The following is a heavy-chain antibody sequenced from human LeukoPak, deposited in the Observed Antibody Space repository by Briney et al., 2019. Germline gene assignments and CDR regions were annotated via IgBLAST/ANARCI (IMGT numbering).Heavy chain of an antibody. J-gene: IGHJ6*03. CDR1: GGSISSYY. V-gene: IGHV4-59*01. D-gene: IGHD3-22*01. Sequence: SETLSLTCTASGGSISSYYWSWIRQPPGKGLEWVGDIYCSGSTNYNPSLKSRVTISVDTSKNKLSLKLSSVSAADTAVYYCARNLYYYDSSGYYYYYYYYMDVWGKGTTVTVSS. CDR3: ARNLYYYDSSGYYYYYYYYMDV. CDR2: IYCSGST.